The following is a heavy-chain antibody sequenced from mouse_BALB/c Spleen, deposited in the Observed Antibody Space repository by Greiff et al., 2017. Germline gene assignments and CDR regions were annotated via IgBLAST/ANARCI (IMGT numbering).Heavy chain of an antibody. J-gene: IGHJ2*01. CDR2: INPSNGRT. D-gene: IGHD1-1*01. Sequence: QVQLQQPGAELVKPGASVKLSCKASGYTFTSYWMHWVKQRPGQGLEWIGEINPSNGRTNYNEKFKSKATLTVDKSSGTAYMQLSSLTSEDSAVYYCARYYYGSSYDYWGQGTTLTVSS. V-gene: IGHV1S81*02. CDR1: GYTFTSYW. CDR3: ARYYYGSSYDY.